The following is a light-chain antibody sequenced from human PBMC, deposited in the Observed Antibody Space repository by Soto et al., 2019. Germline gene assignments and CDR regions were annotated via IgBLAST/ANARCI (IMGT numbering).Light chain of an antibody. CDR2: KAS. CDR1: QSISNW. J-gene: IGKJ2*01. CDR3: QQYDSYPYT. Sequence: DIQMTQSPSTLSASIGDRVTLTCRASQSISNWLAWYQQKPGKAPNLLIYKASTLETGVPSRFSGSASGTEFTLTISSLQPDDFATYYCQQYDSYPYTFGQGTKLEIK. V-gene: IGKV1-5*03.